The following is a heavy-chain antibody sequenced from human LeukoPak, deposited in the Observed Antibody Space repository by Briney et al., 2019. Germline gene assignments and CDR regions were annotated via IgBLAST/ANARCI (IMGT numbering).Heavy chain of an antibody. J-gene: IGHJ6*03. CDR2: INHSGST. CDR1: GFTFSSYS. Sequence: PGGSLRLSCAASGFTFSSYSMNWVRQAPGKGLEWIGEINHSGSTNYNPSLKGRVTISVDTSKNQFSLKLSSVTAADTAVYYCARLVRYFDWLPNYYYYYMDVWGKGTTVTISS. D-gene: IGHD3-9*01. CDR3: ARLVRYFDWLPNYYYYYMDV. V-gene: IGHV4-34*01.